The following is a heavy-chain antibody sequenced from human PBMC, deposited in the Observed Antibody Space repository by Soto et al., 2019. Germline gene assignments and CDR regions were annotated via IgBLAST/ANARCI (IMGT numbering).Heavy chain of an antibody. J-gene: IGHJ5*02. D-gene: IGHD4-17*01. CDR2: ISGDSRDR. CDR3: AKGDYGLYGS. CDR1: GFTFSSYA. V-gene: IGHV3-23*01. Sequence: EVQLLESGGGLVQPGGSLRLSCVASGFTFSSYAMGWVRQAPGKGLEWVSAISGDSRDRTYADSVKGRFTVSRDSSKNTVFLQMNSLRAEDTATYYCAKGDYGLYGSWGQGTLVTVSS.